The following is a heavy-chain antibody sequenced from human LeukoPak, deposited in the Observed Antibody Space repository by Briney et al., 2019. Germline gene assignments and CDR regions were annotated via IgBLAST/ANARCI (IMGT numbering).Heavy chain of an antibody. Sequence: TLSLTCTVSGGSISSGGYYWSWIRQHPGKGLEWIGYIYYSGSTYYNPSLKSRVTISADTSKNQFSLKLSSVTAADTAVYYCARLMTYYYDSSGYFDAFDIWGQGTMVTVSS. V-gene: IGHV4-31*03. CDR3: ARLMTYYYDSSGYFDAFDI. CDR1: GGSISSGGYY. J-gene: IGHJ3*02. CDR2: IYYSGST. D-gene: IGHD3-22*01.